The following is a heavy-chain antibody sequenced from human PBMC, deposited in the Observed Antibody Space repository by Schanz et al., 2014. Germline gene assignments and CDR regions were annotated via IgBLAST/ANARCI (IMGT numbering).Heavy chain of an antibody. CDR1: GITFSGYS. V-gene: IGHV3-48*01. D-gene: IGHD2-21*02. J-gene: IGHJ3*01. Sequence: VQLVESGGGLAQPGGSLRLSCAASGITFSGYSMNWVRQAPGKGLEWVSYISGSSSTKYYADSVKGRFTISRDNGKRSVDRQMNSVRAEDPAVYLGAREYEGDLSSPRHDAFDVWGQGTVVTVSS. CDR3: AREYEGDLSSPRHDAFDV. CDR2: ISGSSSTK.